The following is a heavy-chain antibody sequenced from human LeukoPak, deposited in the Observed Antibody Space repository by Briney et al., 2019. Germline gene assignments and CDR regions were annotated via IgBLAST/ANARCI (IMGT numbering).Heavy chain of an antibody. CDR1: GFTFSTYW. CDR2: INSDGSST. Sequence: GGSLRISCAASGFTFSTYWMHWVRQAPGKGLVWVSHINSDGSSTSYADSVKGRFTFSRDNAKNTLYLQMNNLRADDTAVYYCARGVAGYDYWGQGTLVTVSS. CDR3: ARGVAGYDY. V-gene: IGHV3-74*01. J-gene: IGHJ4*02. D-gene: IGHD6-19*01.